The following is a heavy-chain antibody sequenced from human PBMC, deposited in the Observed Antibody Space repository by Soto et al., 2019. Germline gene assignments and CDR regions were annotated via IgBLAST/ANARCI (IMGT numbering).Heavy chain of an antibody. V-gene: IGHV4-31*03. J-gene: IGHJ4*02. Sequence: SETLSLTCTVSGGSISRSGYFWSWIRQHPGKGLEWIGYIYDSGSTYYNPSLKSRVSLSVDTSKNQSSLNLTSVTAADTAMYYCARSSRSYFDYWGQGTLVTVSS. CDR3: ARSSRSYFDY. CDR2: IYDSGST. CDR1: GGSISRSGYF.